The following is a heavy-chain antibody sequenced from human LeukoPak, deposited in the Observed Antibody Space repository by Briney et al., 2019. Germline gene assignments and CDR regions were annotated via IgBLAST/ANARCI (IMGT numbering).Heavy chain of an antibody. J-gene: IGHJ4*02. CDR3: AREKNYFDTSDPKYFFDY. D-gene: IGHD3-22*01. CDR2: ISAYNGNT. V-gene: IGHV1-18*01. Sequence: ASVKVSCKASGYTFTSYGIIWVRQAPGQGPEWMGWISAYNGNTNYAQKLQGRVTMSTDTSTSTAYMELRSLRSDDTAVYYCAREKNYFDTSDPKYFFDYWGQGTLVAVSS. CDR1: GYTFTSYG.